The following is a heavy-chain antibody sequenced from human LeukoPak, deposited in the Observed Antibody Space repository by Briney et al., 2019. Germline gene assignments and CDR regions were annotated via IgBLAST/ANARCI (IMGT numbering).Heavy chain of an antibody. Sequence: GESLKISSKGSGYTFTNYWIVWVRQMPGKGLEWMGSFYPGDSDTRYSPSFQGQVTISADKSISTAYLQWSSLKASDTAMYYCARGTTGTSDGMDVWGQGTTVTVSS. CDR3: ARGTTGTSDGMDV. V-gene: IGHV5-51*01. CDR2: FYPGDSDT. CDR1: GYTFTNYW. J-gene: IGHJ6*02. D-gene: IGHD1-1*01.